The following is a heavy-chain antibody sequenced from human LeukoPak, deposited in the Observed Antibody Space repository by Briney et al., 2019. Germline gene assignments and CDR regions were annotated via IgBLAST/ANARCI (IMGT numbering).Heavy chain of an antibody. J-gene: IGHJ5*02. V-gene: IGHV1-8*01. Sequence: GASVKVSCKASGYTFTSYDINWVRQATGQGLEWMGWMNPNSGNTGYAQKFQGRVTMTRNTSISTAYMVLSSLRSEDTAVYYCARGRSARIAVAGTWGQGTLVTVSS. CDR3: ARGRSARIAVAGT. CDR2: MNPNSGNT. CDR1: GYTFTSYD. D-gene: IGHD6-19*01.